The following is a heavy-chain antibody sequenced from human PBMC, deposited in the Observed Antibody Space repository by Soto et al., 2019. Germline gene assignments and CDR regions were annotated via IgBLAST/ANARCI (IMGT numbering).Heavy chain of an antibody. CDR1: GFTFSSYA. V-gene: IGHV3-23*01. CDR3: AKAQSKGQGLVYGDFDY. CDR2: ISGSGGST. J-gene: IGHJ4*02. D-gene: IGHD6-19*01. Sequence: GGSLRLSCAASGFTFSSYAMSWVRQAPGKGLEWVSAISGSGGSTYYADSVKGRFTISRDNSKNTLYLQMNSLRAEDTAVYYCAKAQSKGQGLVYGDFDYGGQEPLVPVSS.